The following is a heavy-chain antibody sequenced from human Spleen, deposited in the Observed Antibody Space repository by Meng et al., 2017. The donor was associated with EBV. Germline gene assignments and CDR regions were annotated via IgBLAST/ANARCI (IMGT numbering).Heavy chain of an antibody. CDR3: ARGNGAYCGGSGCIDL. CDR2: SNHSGST. V-gene: IGHV4-34*01. Sequence: QAQPQLGAAGLWRPSETLGLTVAGYGGSFSGYHGRWIRQPPGKGLGWIGESNHSGSTNYNPSIKSRVTISVDTSKNQFSLKLSSVTAADTAVYYCARGNGAYCGGSGCIDLWGRGTLVTVSS. D-gene: IGHD2-21*01. CDR1: GGSFSGYH. J-gene: IGHJ2*01.